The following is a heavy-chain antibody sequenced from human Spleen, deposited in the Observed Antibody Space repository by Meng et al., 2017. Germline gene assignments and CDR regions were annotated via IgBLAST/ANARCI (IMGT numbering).Heavy chain of an antibody. D-gene: IGHD7-27*01. V-gene: IGHV4-38-2*02. CDR2: IYHSGST. Sequence: SETLSLTCTVSDYSINSGLYWGWSRQPPGKGLDWIGSIYHSGSTYYNPSLKSRVTISRDTSKNQFSLILRSVTAADTAVYYCARVSNWGFPDYWGQGTLGTVSS. CDR3: ARVSNWGFPDY. CDR1: DYSINSGLY. J-gene: IGHJ4*02.